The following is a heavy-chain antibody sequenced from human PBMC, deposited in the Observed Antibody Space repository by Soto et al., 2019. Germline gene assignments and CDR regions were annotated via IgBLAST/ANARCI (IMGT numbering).Heavy chain of an antibody. CDR2: MNQRGSDL. CDR1: GFTCSSYW. J-gene: IGHJ4*02. D-gene: IGHD3-10*01. CDR3: ATDTFCPAACYRGHGN. V-gene: IGHV3-7*01. Sequence: EVQLVESGGDLVQPGGSLRLSCAASGFTCSSYWMAWVRQSPGKGLEWVASMNQRGSDLQYVASVKGRFTISRDNARDLLYLQMNNLRDEDTAIYYCATDTFCPAACYRGHGNWGQGTLVTVSS.